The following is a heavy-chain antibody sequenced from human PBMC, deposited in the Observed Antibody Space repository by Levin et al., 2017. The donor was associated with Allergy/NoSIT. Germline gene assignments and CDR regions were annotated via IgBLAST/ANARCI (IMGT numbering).Heavy chain of an antibody. CDR3: AGGRGTTMVRGVIITLLDY. Sequence: ASVKVSCTASGYTFTGHYIHWVRQAPGQGPEWMGWIDPNSGATNYAQKFQGRVTVTRDTSITTAYMDLSRLKSDDTAGYYCAGGRGTTMVRGVIITLLDYWGQGTLVTVSS. J-gene: IGHJ4*02. CDR1: GYTFTGHY. V-gene: IGHV1-2*02. D-gene: IGHD3-10*01. CDR2: IDPNSGAT.